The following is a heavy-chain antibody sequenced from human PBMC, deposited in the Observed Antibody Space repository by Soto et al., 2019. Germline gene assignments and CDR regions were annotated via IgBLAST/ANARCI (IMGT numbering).Heavy chain of an antibody. Sequence: GASVKVSGKASGYTLTSYYLHWVRQAPGQGLEWMGGIIPIFGTANYAQKFQGRVTITADESTSTAYMGLSSLRSEDTAVYYCARDPNSSGYYYYYGMDVWGQGTTVTVS. CDR3: ARDPNSSGYYYYYGMDV. J-gene: IGHJ6*02. D-gene: IGHD3-22*01. V-gene: IGHV1-69*13. CDR2: IIPIFGTA. CDR1: GYTLTSYY.